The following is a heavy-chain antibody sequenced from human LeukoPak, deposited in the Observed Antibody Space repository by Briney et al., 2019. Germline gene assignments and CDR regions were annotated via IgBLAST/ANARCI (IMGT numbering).Heavy chain of an antibody. CDR1: GFTFSDAW. J-gene: IGHJ3*02. V-gene: IGHV3-15*01. D-gene: IGHD3-16*01. CDR2: IKSNTDGGTT. Sequence: GGSLRLSCAASGFTFSDAWMSWVRQAPGKGLEWVGRIKSNTDGGTTDYAAPVKGRFTISRDDSKTTLYLQMNSLKTEDTAVYYRSSMITEDASDIWGQGTMVTVSS. CDR3: SSMITEDASDI.